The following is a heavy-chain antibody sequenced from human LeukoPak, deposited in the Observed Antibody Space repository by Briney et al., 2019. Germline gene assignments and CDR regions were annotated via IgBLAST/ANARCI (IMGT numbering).Heavy chain of an antibody. CDR1: GFTFSNYA. Sequence: GGSLRLSCTASGFTFSNYAMTWVRQAPGKGLEWLPVISGSGGSTYHADSVKGRFTISRDNSKNTLFLQMNSLRAEDTAVYYCTKKTSYCDSSGALDYWGQGTLVTVSS. J-gene: IGHJ4*02. D-gene: IGHD3-22*01. CDR2: ISGSGGST. V-gene: IGHV3-23*01. CDR3: TKKTSYCDSSGALDY.